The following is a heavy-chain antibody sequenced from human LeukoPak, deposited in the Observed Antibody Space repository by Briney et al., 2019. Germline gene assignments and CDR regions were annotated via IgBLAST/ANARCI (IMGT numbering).Heavy chain of an antibody. Sequence: SQTLSLTCAISGDSVSSNSAAWNWIRQSPSRGLEWLGRTYYRSKWYNGYAVSMKGRITLNPDTSTNQFSLQLNSVTPEDTALYYCAREISYCGDDCYSASFDSWGQGTLVTVSS. J-gene: IGHJ4*02. V-gene: IGHV6-1*01. CDR3: AREISYCGDDCYSASFDS. CDR2: TYYRSKWYN. D-gene: IGHD2-21*02. CDR1: GDSVSSNSAA.